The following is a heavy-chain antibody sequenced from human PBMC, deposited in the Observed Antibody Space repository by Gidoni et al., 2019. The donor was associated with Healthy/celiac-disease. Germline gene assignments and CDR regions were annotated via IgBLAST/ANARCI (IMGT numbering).Heavy chain of an antibody. V-gene: IGHV3-21*01. Sequence: EVQLVESGGGLVKPGGSLRLSCAASGFTFSSYSMNWVRQAPGKGLEWVSSISSSSSYIYYADSVKGRFTISRDNAKNSLYLQMNSLRAEDTAVYYCARDFAMVQGDDYWGQGTLVTVSS. CDR1: GFTFSSYS. CDR2: ISSSSSYI. CDR3: ARDFAMVQGDDY. J-gene: IGHJ4*02. D-gene: IGHD3-10*01.